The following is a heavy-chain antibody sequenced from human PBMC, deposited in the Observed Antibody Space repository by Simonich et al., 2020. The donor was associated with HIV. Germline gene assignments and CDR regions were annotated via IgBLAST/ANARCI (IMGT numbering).Heavy chain of an antibody. Sequence: EVQLVESGGGLVQPGGSLRLSCVASGFTFSRYWMSWVRQAPGKGLEWVANIKQDGSQKFYLDSVKGRFTISRDNANNSLYLQMNSLRAEDTAVYYCARDAGWGWFDPWGQGTLVTVSS. D-gene: IGHD3-16*01. J-gene: IGHJ5*02. V-gene: IGHV3-7*01. CDR1: GFTFSRYW. CDR3: ARDAGWGWFDP. CDR2: IKQDGSQK.